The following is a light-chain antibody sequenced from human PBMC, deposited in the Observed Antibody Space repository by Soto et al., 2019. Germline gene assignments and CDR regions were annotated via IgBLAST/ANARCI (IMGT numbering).Light chain of an antibody. CDR1: QSVSSSY. Sequence: EIVLTQSPSTLSLSPGERATLXXRGRQSVSSSYVAGYQQKPGTAPRVXRDWASRRATGSPDMFSGSGSVTDFTLTISRLEPEDFAVYYCHQYGSAAWTFGQGTKVDIK. CDR2: WAS. CDR3: HQYGSAAWT. V-gene: IGKV3-20*01. J-gene: IGKJ1*01.